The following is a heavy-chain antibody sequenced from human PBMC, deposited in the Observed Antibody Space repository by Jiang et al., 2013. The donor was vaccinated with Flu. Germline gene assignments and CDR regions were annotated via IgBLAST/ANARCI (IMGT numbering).Heavy chain of an antibody. V-gene: IGHV4-39*01. J-gene: IGHJ5*02. Sequence: SLTCTVSGGSISSSTYYWGWIRQPPGKGLEWIGSIYYSGNTYYNPSLKSRVTISVDTSKNQFSLKLSSVTAADTAVYYCPRQTYDFSWFDPWGQGS. CDR1: GGSISSSTYY. D-gene: IGHD3-3*01. CDR2: IYYSGNT. CDR3: PRQTYDFSWFDP.